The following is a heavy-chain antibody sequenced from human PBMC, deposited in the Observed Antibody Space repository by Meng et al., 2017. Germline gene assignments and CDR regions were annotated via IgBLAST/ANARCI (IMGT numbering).Heavy chain of an antibody. Sequence: VQLVKTGGEGTKPGASLKVSCEASGYTFTGYYLHWVRQAPGQGLEWMGRINPNNGGPSYAQNFRGRVTMTRDTSISTAYMELSSLRSEDTAVYYCARESWFDPWGQGTLVTVSS. CDR3: ARESWFDP. CDR2: INPNNGGP. J-gene: IGHJ5*02. V-gene: IGHV1-2*06. CDR1: GYTFTGYY.